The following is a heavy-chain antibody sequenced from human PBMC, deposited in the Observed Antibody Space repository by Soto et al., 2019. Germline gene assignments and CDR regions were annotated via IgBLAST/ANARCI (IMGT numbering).Heavy chain of an antibody. CDR2: IIPILGTP. CDR1: GDTFSTYS. J-gene: IGHJ4*02. D-gene: IGHD3-22*01. Sequence: SVKVSCKASGDTFSTYSISWVRQAPGQGLEWLGGIIPILGTPSYAQRFQGRVTITADKSTSTAYMELSSLRSEDTAVYYCARERSRYDRSGYYRPDYWGQGTLVTVPQ. CDR3: ARERSRYDRSGYYRPDY. V-gene: IGHV1-69*08.